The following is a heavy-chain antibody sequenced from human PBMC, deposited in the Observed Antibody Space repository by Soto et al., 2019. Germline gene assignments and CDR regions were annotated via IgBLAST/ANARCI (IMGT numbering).Heavy chain of an antibody. D-gene: IGHD1-1*01. Sequence: GGSLRLSCAASGFTFSNAWMSWVRQAPGKGLEWVGRIKSKTDGGTTDYAAPVKGRFTISRDDSKNTLYLQMNSLKTEDTAVYYCTTDKVPNHPSPQNVDTYYFDYWGQGTLVTVSS. J-gene: IGHJ4*02. CDR1: GFTFSNAW. CDR2: IKSKTDGGTT. V-gene: IGHV3-15*01. CDR3: TTDKVPNHPSPQNVDTYYFDY.